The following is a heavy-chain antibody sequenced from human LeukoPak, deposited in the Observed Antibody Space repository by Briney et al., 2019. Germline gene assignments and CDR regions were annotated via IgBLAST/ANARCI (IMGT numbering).Heavy chain of an antibody. Sequence: ASVKVSCKVSGYTLTELSMHWVRQAPGKGLEWMGGFDPEDGETIYAQKSQGRVTMTEDTSTDTAYMELSSLRSEDTAVYYCAIWVFTLVYCSGGSCYVGYFDYWGQGTLVTVSS. CDR2: FDPEDGET. CDR3: AIWVFTLVYCSGGSCYVGYFDY. CDR1: GYTLTELS. D-gene: IGHD2-15*01. V-gene: IGHV1-24*01. J-gene: IGHJ4*02.